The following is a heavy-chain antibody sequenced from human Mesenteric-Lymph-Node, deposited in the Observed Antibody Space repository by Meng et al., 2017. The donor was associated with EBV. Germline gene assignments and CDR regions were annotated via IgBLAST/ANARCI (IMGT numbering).Heavy chain of an antibody. V-gene: IGHV4-34*01. J-gene: IGHJ4*02. CDR2: INHSGST. Sequence: QGQLQQWGAGLLKPSEPLSLTCAVYGGSFSGYYWSWIRQPPGKGLEWIGEINHSGSTNYNPSLKSRVTISVDTSKSQFSLKLSSVTAADTAVYYCAREMSIAAAGSPLAYWGQGTLVTVSS. D-gene: IGHD6-13*01. CDR3: AREMSIAAAGSPLAY. CDR1: GGSFSGYY.